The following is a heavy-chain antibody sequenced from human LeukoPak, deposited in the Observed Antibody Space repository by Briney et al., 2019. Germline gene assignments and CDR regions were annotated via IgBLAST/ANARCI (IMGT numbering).Heavy chain of an antibody. J-gene: IGHJ3*02. CDR3: AKGIDDYGDYLPGFDI. CDR2: ISYDGSNK. V-gene: IGHV3-30*18. CDR1: GFTFSSYG. D-gene: IGHD4-17*01. Sequence: GGSLRLSCAASGFTFSSYGMHWVRQAPGKGLEWVAVISYDGSNKYYADSVKGRFTISRDNSKNTLYLQMNSLRAEDTAVYYCAKGIDDYGDYLPGFDIWGQGTMVTVSS.